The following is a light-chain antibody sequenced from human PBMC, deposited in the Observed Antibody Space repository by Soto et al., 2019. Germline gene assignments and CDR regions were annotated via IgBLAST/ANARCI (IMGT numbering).Light chain of an antibody. CDR3: QSYGSSLSVV. CDR2: GNS. CDR1: SSNIGAGYD. J-gene: IGLJ3*02. V-gene: IGLV1-40*01. Sequence: QSVLTQPPSVSGAPGQRVTISCTGSSSNIGAGYDVHWYQQLPVTAPKLLIYGNSNRPSGVPDRFSGSKSGTSASLAITGLQAEDEADYYCQSYGSSLSVVFGGGTTLTVL.